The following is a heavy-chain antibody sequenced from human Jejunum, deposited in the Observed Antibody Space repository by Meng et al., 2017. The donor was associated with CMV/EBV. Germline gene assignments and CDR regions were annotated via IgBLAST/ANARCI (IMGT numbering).Heavy chain of an antibody. Sequence: FSFSGFAMHWVRQASGKGLEWVGRIRSKTNSYATAYAASVKGRFTISRDDSKNTAYLQMNSLKTEDTAVYYCTRQEIAARPPFDYWGQGTLVTVSS. CDR1: FSFSGFA. CDR3: TRQEIAARPPFDY. CDR2: IRSKTNSYAT. J-gene: IGHJ4*02. V-gene: IGHV3-73*01. D-gene: IGHD6-6*01.